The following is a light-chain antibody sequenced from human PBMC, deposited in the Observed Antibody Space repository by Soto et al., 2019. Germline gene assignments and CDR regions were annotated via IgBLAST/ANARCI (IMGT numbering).Light chain of an antibody. CDR3: QQYGGSPIT. CDR1: QSVTTR. J-gene: IGKJ5*01. V-gene: IGKV3-20*01. Sequence: IVLTQSPGTLSLSPGERVTLSCRASQSVTTRLAWYQHKPGQAPTLLMSGASNRASGVPVRFSGSGSGTDLTLTITKLEPEDFALYYCQQYGGSPITVGLGTRLESK. CDR2: GAS.